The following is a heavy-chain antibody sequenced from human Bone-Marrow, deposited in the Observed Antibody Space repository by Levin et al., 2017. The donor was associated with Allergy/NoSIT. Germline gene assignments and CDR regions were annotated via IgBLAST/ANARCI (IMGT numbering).Heavy chain of an antibody. CDR3: ASLWEGGVATSYYDMDV. D-gene: IGHD2-15*01. J-gene: IGHJ6*02. Sequence: GASVKVSCKASGGTFSSYAISWVRQAPGQGLEWMGGIIPIFGTTNFAQKFQGRVTITADESTRTAYMELSSLTSEDTAVYYCASLWEGGVATSYYDMDVWGQGTTVTVSS. V-gene: IGHV1-69*13. CDR2: IIPIFGTT. CDR1: GGTFSSYA.